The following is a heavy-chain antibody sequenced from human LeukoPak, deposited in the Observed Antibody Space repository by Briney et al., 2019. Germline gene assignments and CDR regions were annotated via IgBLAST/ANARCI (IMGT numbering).Heavy chain of an antibody. V-gene: IGHV3-23*01. CDR2: ISGSGAST. CDR3: AKETDYNYIYYFDY. Sequence: GGSLILSCAASGFNFSSHAMSGVRQAPGKGLEWVSGISGSGASTYYADSVKGRFTISRDNSKNTLYLQMNSLRAEDTAVYSCAKETDYNYIYYFDYWGQGTLVTVSS. J-gene: IGHJ4*02. CDR1: GFNFSSHA. D-gene: IGHD5-24*01.